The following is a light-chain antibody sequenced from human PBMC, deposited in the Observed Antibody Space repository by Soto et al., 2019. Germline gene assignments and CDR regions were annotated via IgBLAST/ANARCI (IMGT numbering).Light chain of an antibody. CDR2: WAS. J-gene: IGKJ1*01. CDR3: QQCYSTPRT. CDR1: QSVLYSSNNKNY. Sequence: IVMTQSPDSLAVSLGERATINCKSSQSVLYSSNNKNYLAWYQQKPGQPPKLLIYWASTRESGVPDRFGGGGSGTDFTLTISSLQAEDVAVYYCQQCYSTPRTFGQGTKVEIK. V-gene: IGKV4-1*01.